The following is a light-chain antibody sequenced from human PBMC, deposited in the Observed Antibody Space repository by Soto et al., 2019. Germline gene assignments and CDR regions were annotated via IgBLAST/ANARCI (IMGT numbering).Light chain of an antibody. Sequence: EIVLTQSPATLSLSPGERATLSCRASQSVSSYLAWYQQKPGQAPRLLIYDASNRATGIPARFSGSGSGTDFTLTISSLEPEDFAVYYCPKRSNRSRGTFGQGTQVDIK. V-gene: IGKV3-11*01. CDR1: QSVSSY. J-gene: IGKJ1*01. CDR3: PKRSNRSRGT. CDR2: DAS.